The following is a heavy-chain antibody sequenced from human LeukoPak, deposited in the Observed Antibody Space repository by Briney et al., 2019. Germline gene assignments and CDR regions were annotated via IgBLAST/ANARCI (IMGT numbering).Heavy chain of an antibody. CDR1: GYSFSRYG. V-gene: IGHV1-18*04. J-gene: IGHJ4*02. Sequence: ASVKVSCKASGYSFSRYGISWVRLVPGQGLEWMGWISPNGDINRAQKFQGRVTMTKDTSTNTAYMELKSLTSDDTALYFCAGTLRRFLEWSYFDYWGQGTLVTVSS. CDR2: ISPNGDI. CDR3: AGTLRRFLEWSYFDY. D-gene: IGHD3-3*01.